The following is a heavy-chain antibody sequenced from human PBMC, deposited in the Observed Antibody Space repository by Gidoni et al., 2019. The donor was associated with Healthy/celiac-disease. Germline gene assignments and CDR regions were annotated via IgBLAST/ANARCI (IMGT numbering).Heavy chain of an antibody. Sequence: QVQLQQWGAGLLKPSETLSLTCAVYGGSFSTYYWTWIRQPPGKGLEWIGEINHSGSTNYNPSLKGRVTISVDTSRNQFSLNLNSVTAADTAVYYCARGDYVNWFDPWGQGTLVTVSS. V-gene: IGHV4-34*01. CDR1: GGSFSTYY. CDR3: ARGDYVNWFDP. D-gene: IGHD4-17*01. J-gene: IGHJ5*02. CDR2: INHSGST.